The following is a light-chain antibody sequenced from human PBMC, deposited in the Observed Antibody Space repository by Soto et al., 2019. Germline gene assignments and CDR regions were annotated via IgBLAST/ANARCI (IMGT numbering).Light chain of an antibody. Sequence: IQLTQSPSSLSASVGDRVTITCRAGQDIGSALAWYQQRPGKAPKLLLYDASNLEAGVPSRFSGSGSGTDFTLTITSLRXEDFATYYCQPFNGFPLTSGGGTKVQIK. V-gene: IGKV1-13*02. CDR3: QPFNGFPLT. CDR2: DAS. CDR1: QDIGSA. J-gene: IGKJ4*01.